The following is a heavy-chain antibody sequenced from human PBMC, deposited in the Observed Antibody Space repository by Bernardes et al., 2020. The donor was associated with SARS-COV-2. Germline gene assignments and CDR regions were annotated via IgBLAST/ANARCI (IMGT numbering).Heavy chain of an antibody. D-gene: IGHD4-17*01. CDR2: IYYSGST. CDR1: GGSISSYY. J-gene: IGHJ4*02. Sequence: SETLSLTCTVSGGSISSYYWSWIRQPPGKGLEWIGYIYYSGSTNYNPSLKSRVTISVDTSKNQFSLKLSSVTAADTAVYYCAGGNYGTHIDYWGQGTLVTVSA. CDR3: AGGNYGTHIDY. V-gene: IGHV4-59*01.